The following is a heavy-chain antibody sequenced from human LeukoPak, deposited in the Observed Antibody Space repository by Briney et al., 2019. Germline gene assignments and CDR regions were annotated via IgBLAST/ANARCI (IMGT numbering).Heavy chain of an antibody. J-gene: IGHJ4*02. Sequence: ASAKVSCKASGYTFTSYDINWVRQATGQGPEWMGWMNPDSGNTGYAQKFQGRVTITRNTSISTAYMELSSLRSEDTAVYYCARGPAMGEHWGQGTLVTVSS. CDR3: ARGPAMGEH. CDR2: MNPDSGNT. D-gene: IGHD3-16*01. CDR1: GYTFTSYD. V-gene: IGHV1-8*01.